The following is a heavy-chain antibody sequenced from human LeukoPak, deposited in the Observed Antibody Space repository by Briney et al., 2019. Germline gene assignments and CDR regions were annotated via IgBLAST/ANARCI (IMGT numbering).Heavy chain of an antibody. J-gene: IGHJ3*02. CDR1: GGSISSSSYY. CDR3: ARNGGDGLRYAFDI. CDR2: IYYSGST. D-gene: IGHD2-21*02. Sequence: SETLSLTCTVSGGSISSSSYYWGWIRQPPGKGLEWIGSIYYSGSTYYNPSLKSRVIISVDTSKNQFSLKLSSVTAADTAVYYCARNGGDGLRYAFDIWGQGTMVTVSS. V-gene: IGHV4-39*07.